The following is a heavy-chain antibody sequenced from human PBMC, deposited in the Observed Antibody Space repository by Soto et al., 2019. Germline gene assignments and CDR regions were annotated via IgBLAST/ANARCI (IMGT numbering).Heavy chain of an antibody. CDR3: ALDLGYYDILTGYSY. CDR1: GGSISSSNW. D-gene: IGHD3-9*01. CDR2: IYHSGST. V-gene: IGHV4-4*02. J-gene: IGHJ4*02. Sequence: QVQLQESGPGLVKPSGTLSLTCAVSGGSISSSNWWSWVRQPPGKGLEWIGEIYHSGSTNYNPSLKSRVTISVDKSKNQFSLKLSSVTAADTAVYYCALDLGYYDILTGYSYWGQGTLVTVSS.